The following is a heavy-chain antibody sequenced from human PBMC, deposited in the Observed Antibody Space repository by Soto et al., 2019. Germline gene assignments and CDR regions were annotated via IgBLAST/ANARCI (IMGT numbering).Heavy chain of an antibody. CDR3: ARQIYDSDTGPNFQYYFDS. CDR2: IDPSDSQT. Sequence: SLKISCKGSGYSFAGYWITWVRQKPGKGLEWMGRIDPSDSQTYYSPSFRGHVTISVTKSITTVFLQWSSLRASDTAMYYCARQIYDSDTGPNFQYYFDSWGQGTPVTVSS. J-gene: IGHJ4*02. CDR1: GYSFAGYW. V-gene: IGHV5-10-1*01. D-gene: IGHD3-22*01.